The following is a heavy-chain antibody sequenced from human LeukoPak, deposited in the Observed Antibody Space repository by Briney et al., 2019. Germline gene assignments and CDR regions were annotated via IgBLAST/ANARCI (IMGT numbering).Heavy chain of an antibody. CDR3: ARKTRFGGYGFDY. CDR1: GGSISSYY. D-gene: IGHD3-16*01. CDR2: INHSGST. J-gene: IGHJ4*02. Sequence: SESLSLTCTVSGGSISSYYWSWIRQPPGKGLEWIGEINHSGSTNYNPSLKSRVTISVDTSKNQFSLKLSSVTAADTAVYYCARKTRFGGYGFDYWGQGTLVTVSS. V-gene: IGHV4-34*01.